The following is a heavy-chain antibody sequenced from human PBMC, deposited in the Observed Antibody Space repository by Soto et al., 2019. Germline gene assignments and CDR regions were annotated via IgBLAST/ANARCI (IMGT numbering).Heavy chain of an antibody. J-gene: IGHJ5*02. D-gene: IGHD6-6*01. CDR2: ISGSGGST. CDR1: GFTFSSYA. Sequence: EVQLLESGGGLVQPGGSLRLSCAASGFTFSSYAMSWVRQAPGKGLEWVSGISGSGGSTYYADSVKGRFTISRDNSKNTLFLQMNSLRADDTAVYYCAKVGPNSTSNRFDPWGQGTLVTVSS. V-gene: IGHV3-23*01. CDR3: AKVGPNSTSNRFDP.